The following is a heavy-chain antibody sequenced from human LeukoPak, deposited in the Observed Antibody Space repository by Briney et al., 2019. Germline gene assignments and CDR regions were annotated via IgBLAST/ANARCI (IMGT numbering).Heavy chain of an antibody. CDR2: IKQDGSEK. Sequence: GGSLRLSCAASGFTFSSYWMSWVRQAPGKGLEWVANIKQDGSEKYYVDSVKGRFTISRDNSKNTLYLQMNSLRAEDTAVYYCTTVGWFGELLFAPFEYWGQGTLVTVSS. V-gene: IGHV3-7*03. D-gene: IGHD3-10*01. CDR3: TTVGWFGELLFAPFEY. J-gene: IGHJ4*02. CDR1: GFTFSSYW.